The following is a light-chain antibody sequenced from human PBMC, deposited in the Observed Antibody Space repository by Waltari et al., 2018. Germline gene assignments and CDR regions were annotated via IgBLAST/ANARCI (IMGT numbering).Light chain of an antibody. CDR1: QSINSW. CDR2: KAS. CDR3: QQYNSYEWT. J-gene: IGKJ1*01. Sequence: DIQMTQSPSTLSASVGDTLTITCRASQSINSWLAWYQQKPGKAPKLLIYKASSLESGVPSRFSGSGSGTEFTLTISSLQPDDFATYYCQQYNSYEWTFGQGTKVAIK. V-gene: IGKV1-5*03.